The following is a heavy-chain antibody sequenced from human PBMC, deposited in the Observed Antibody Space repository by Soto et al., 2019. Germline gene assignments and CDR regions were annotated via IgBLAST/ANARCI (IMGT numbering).Heavy chain of an antibody. J-gene: IGHJ5*02. V-gene: IGHV4-30-4*01. Sequence: PSETLSLTCTVSGGSISSGDYYWSWIRQPPGKGLEWIGYIYYSGSTYYNPSLKSRVTISVDTSKNQFSLKLSSVTAADTAVYYCARGSAITAESFPWGQGTLVTVSS. D-gene: IGHD6-13*01. CDR3: ARGSAITAESFP. CDR2: IYYSGST. CDR1: GGSISSGDYY.